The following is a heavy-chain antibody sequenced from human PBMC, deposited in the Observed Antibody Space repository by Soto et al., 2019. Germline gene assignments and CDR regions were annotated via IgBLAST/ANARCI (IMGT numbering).Heavy chain of an antibody. CDR3: ARWTYCGGDCYWLDF. CDR1: GGSFSGYY. CDR2: INHSGST. J-gene: IGHJ4*02. Sequence: SETLSLTCAVYGGSFSGYYWSWSRQPPGKGLEWIGEINHSGSTNYNPSLKSRVTISVDTSKNQFSLKLSSVTAADTAIYYCARWTYCGGDCYWLDFWGQGTLVTVSS. V-gene: IGHV4-34*01. D-gene: IGHD2-21*02.